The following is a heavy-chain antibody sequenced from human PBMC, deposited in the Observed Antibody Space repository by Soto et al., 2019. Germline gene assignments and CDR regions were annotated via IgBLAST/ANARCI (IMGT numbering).Heavy chain of an antibody. CDR3: ARAVAAAGLLFDY. CDR1: GGSLMGSS. V-gene: IGHV4-34*01. D-gene: IGHD6-13*01. Sequence: SETLSLTCAFFGGSLMGSSWGWFRQPPGKGLEWIGEINHSGSTNYNPSLKSRVTISVDTSKNQFSLKLSSVTAADTAVYYCARAVAAAGLLFDYWGQGTLVTVSS. J-gene: IGHJ4*02. CDR2: INHSGST.